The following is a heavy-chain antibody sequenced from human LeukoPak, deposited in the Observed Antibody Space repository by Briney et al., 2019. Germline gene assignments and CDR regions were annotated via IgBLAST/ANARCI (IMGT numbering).Heavy chain of an antibody. CDR1: GGSISSYY. CDR2: IYYSGST. Sequence: SETLSLTCTVSGGSISSYYWSWLRQPPGKGLEWIGYIYYSGSTNYNPSLTSQVTISVDTSKNQFSLKLSSVTAADTAVYYCARVDGDEGFYWGQGTLVTVSS. D-gene: IGHD3-10*01. J-gene: IGHJ4*02. CDR3: ARVDGDEGFY. V-gene: IGHV4-59*01.